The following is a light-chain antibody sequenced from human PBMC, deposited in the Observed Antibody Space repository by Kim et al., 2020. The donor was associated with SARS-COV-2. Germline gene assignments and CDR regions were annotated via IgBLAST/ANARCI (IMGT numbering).Light chain of an antibody. V-gene: IGKV1-8*01. J-gene: IGKJ1*01. CDR1: QGISSY. CDR2: AAS. CDR3: QQYHSYPWT. Sequence: IRMTQSPSSLSASTGDRVTITCRASQGISSYLAWYQQKPGKAPKLLIYAASTLQSGVPSRFSGSGSGTDFTLTISCLQSEDFATYYCQQYHSYPWTFGQGTKVDIK.